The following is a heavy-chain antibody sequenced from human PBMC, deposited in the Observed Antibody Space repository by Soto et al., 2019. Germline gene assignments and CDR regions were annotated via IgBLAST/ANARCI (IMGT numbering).Heavy chain of an antibody. J-gene: IGHJ4*02. V-gene: IGHV4-31*03. D-gene: IGHD3-16*02. CDR1: GGSTSSGGYY. CDR3: ARELVTETYYFDY. CDR2: IYYSGST. Sequence: PSETLSLTCTVSGGSTSSGGYYRSWIRQHPGKGLEWIGYIYYSGSTYYNPSLKSRVTISVDTSKNQFSLKLSSVTAADTAVYYCARELVTETYYFDYWGQGTLVTVSS.